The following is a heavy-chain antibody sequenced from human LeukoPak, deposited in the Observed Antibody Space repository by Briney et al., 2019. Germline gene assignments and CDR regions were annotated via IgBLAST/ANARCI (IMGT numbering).Heavy chain of an antibody. J-gene: IGHJ3*02. Sequence: GGSLRLSCAASGFTFSSYAMHWVRQAPGKGLEWVADISYDGSNKYYADSVKGRFTISRDNSKNTLYLQMNSLRAEDTAVYYCARGMYSSGWDDAFDIWGQGTMVTVSS. D-gene: IGHD6-19*01. CDR3: ARGMYSSGWDDAFDI. CDR1: GFTFSSYA. CDR2: ISYDGSNK. V-gene: IGHV3-30-3*01.